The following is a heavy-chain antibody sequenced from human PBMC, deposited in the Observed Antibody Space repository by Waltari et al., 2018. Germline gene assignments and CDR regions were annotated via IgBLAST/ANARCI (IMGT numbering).Heavy chain of an antibody. Sequence: EVQLVESGGGLVQPGGSLRLSCAASGFTVSSNYMSWVRQAPGKGLEWVSVIYSCCSTYYADSVNGRFTISRDNSKNTLYLQMNSLRAEDTAVYYCARDRSGGSCSPAYNWFDPWGQGTLVTVSS. CDR3: ARDRSGGSCSPAYNWFDP. J-gene: IGHJ5*02. CDR1: GFTVSSNY. D-gene: IGHD2-15*01. V-gene: IGHV3-66*01. CDR2: IYSCCST.